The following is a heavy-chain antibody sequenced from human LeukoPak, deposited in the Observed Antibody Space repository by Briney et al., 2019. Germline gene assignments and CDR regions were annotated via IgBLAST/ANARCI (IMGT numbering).Heavy chain of an antibody. CDR2: IYYSGST. CDR1: GGSISSYY. J-gene: IGHJ4*02. D-gene: IGHD3-3*01. Sequence: PSETLSLTCTVSGGSISSYYWSWIRQPPGKGLEWIGYIYYSGSTNYNPSLKSRVTISVDTSKNQFSLKLSSVTAADTAVYYCASSYDFWSGLFRRWGQGTLVTVSS. CDR3: ASSYDFWSGLFRR. V-gene: IGHV4-59*01.